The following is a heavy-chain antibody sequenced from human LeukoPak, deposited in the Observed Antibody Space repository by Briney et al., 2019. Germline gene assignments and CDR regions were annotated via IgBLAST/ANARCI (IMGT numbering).Heavy chain of an antibody. J-gene: IGHJ4*02. CDR3: ASQPDVEDSSGYYFDY. V-gene: IGHV1-46*03. CDR1: GYTFTSYY. Sequence: ASVKVSCKASGYTFTSYYMHWVRQAPGQGLEWMGIINPSGGSTSYAQKFQGRVTMTRDTSTSTVYMELSSLRSEDTAVYYCASQPDVEDSSGYYFDYWGQGTLVTVSS. D-gene: IGHD3-22*01. CDR2: INPSGGST.